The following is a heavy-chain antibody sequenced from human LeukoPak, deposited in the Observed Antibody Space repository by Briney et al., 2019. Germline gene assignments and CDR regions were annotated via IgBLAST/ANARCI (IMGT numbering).Heavy chain of an antibody. V-gene: IGHV1-2*02. CDR3: ARVVGATNNWFDP. CDR1: GYTFTGYD. Sequence: ASVKVSCKASGYTFTGYDMHWVRQAPGQGLEWMGWINPNSGGTNYAQKFQGRVTMTRDTSISTAYMELSRLRSDDTAVYYCARVVGATNNWFDPWGQGTLVTVSS. J-gene: IGHJ5*02. CDR2: INPNSGGT. D-gene: IGHD1-26*01.